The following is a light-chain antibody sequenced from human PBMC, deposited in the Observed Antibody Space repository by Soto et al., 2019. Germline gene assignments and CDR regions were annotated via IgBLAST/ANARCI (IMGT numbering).Light chain of an antibody. J-gene: IGKJ1*01. CDR1: QSISSW. V-gene: IGKV1-5*01. Sequence: DIQMTQSPSTLSASVGDRVTLTCRASQSISSWLAWYQQKPGKAPKVLIYNASSLKSGAPSRFSGSGSGTEFTLTISSLQPDDFATYYCQQYKSYSWTCGQGTKG. CDR3: QQYKSYSWT. CDR2: NAS.